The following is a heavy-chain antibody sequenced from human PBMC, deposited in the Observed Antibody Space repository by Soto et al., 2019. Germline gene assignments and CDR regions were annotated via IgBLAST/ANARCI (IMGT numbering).Heavy chain of an antibody. V-gene: IGHV3-23*01. CDR1: GFSFVNYA. J-gene: IGHJ4*02. CDR3: AKATTNGGWFNPFDA. CDR2: LSGSGTST. Sequence: VGSLRLSFAASGFSFVNYAMNWVRQAPGKGLEWVSGLSGSGTSTYYADSVKGRFTISRDNSRDKLFLQMNSLTADDTTVYYCAKATTNGGWFNPFDAWGQGALVTVSS. D-gene: IGHD6-19*01.